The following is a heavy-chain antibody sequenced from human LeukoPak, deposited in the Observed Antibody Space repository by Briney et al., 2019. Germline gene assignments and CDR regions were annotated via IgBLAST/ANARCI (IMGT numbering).Heavy chain of an antibody. CDR1: GLTFSNAW. D-gene: IGHD5-18*01. Sequence: GGSLRLSCAASGLTFSNAWMSWVRQAPGKGLEWVGHIKSKTDGGTPDYAAPVKGRFTISRDDSKNTLYLQMNSLKTEDTAVYYCTTGTWIQLWLVDYWGQGTLVTVSS. CDR3: TTGTWIQLWLVDY. J-gene: IGHJ4*02. V-gene: IGHV3-15*01. CDR2: IKSKTDGGTP.